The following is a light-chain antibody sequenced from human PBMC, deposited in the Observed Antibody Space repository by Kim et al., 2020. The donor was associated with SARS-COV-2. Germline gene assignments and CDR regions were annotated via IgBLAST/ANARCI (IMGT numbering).Light chain of an antibody. J-gene: IGKJ5*01. V-gene: IGKV3-20*01. CDR3: HNCGSSIT. CDR1: ESINSRD. CDR2: GAS. Sequence: IVLTQSPGTLSLSPGERVTLSCRASESINSRDLAWYQQRPGQAPRLLIHGASTRPSAIPDRFSGSGSGRDFTLTIAGLEPEDFAVYFCHNCGSSITFGQGTRLEIK.